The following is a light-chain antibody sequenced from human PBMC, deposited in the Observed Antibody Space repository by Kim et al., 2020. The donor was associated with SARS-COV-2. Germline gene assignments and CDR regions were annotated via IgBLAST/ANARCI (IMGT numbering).Light chain of an antibody. Sequence: SLAPGERATPSCSASVRSNYLAWYQQKPGQAPRLLIYDASTRATGIPDRFSGSGSGTGFTLTISRLEPEDFAVYYCQHYGNSPLTFGGGTKVDIK. CDR1: VRSNY. CDR3: QHYGNSPLT. J-gene: IGKJ4*01. V-gene: IGKV3-20*01. CDR2: DAS.